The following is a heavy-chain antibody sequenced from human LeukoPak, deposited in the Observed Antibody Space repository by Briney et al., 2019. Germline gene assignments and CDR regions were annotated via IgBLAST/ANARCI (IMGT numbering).Heavy chain of an antibody. D-gene: IGHD3-9*01. J-gene: IGHJ5*02. V-gene: IGHV1-69*05. CDR1: GGTFSSYA. CDR3: ARNGDYDILTGLPTAFDP. Sequence: ASVKVSCKASGGTFSSYAISWVRQAPGQGLEWMGGIIPIFGTANYAQKFQGRVTMTTDTSTSTAYMELRSLRSDDTAVYYCARNGDYDILTGLPTAFDPWGQGTLVTVSS. CDR2: IIPIFGTA.